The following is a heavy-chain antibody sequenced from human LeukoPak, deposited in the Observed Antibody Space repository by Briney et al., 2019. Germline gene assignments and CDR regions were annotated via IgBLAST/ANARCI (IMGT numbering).Heavy chain of an antibody. V-gene: IGHV3-7*01. J-gene: IGHJ4*02. CDR3: ARARTPYCGGDCYSDY. CDR1: GFTFSSYW. D-gene: IGHD2-21*02. CDR2: IKQDGSEK. Sequence: GGSLRLSCAASGFTFSSYWMSWVRQAPGKGLEWVANIKQDGSEKYYVDSVKGRFTISRDNAKNSLYLQMNSLRAEDTAVYYCARARTPYCGGDCYSDYWGQGTLVTVSS.